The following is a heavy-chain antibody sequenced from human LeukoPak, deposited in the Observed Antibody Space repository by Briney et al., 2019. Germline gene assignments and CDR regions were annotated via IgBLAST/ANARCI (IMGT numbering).Heavy chain of an antibody. V-gene: IGHV1-2*02. J-gene: IGHJ4*02. Sequence: ASVKVSCKASGYTFTGYYMHWVRQAPGQGLEWMGWINPDSGGTNYAQKFQGRVTMTRDTSISTAYMELSSLTSDDTAVYYCAIEEMARITGSFDNWGQGTLVTVSS. CDR2: INPDSGGT. CDR1: GYTFTGYY. D-gene: IGHD1-20*01. CDR3: AIEEMARITGSFDN.